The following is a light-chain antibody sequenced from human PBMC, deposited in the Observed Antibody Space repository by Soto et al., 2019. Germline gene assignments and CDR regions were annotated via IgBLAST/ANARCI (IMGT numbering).Light chain of an antibody. V-gene: IGKV3D-20*02. Sequence: DIVLTQSPGTLSSSPGGRATLSCRASQSVTDNYLAWYQHKPGQAPRLLIYGATSRATGIPDRFSGSGSGTDFTLTISSLEPEDFAVYYCQQRSNWPLLTFGGGTKVEIK. CDR1: QSVTDNY. J-gene: IGKJ4*01. CDR2: GAT. CDR3: QQRSNWPLLT.